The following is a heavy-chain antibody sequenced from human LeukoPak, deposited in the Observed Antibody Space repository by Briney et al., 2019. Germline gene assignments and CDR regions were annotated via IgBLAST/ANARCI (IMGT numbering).Heavy chain of an antibody. CDR2: ISASGGTT. V-gene: IGHV3-23*01. D-gene: IGHD6-13*01. CDR3: AKAKYSSSWYDFDY. J-gene: IGHJ4*02. Sequence: GGSLRLSCAASAFTFSSYAMSWVRQAPGKGLEWVSAISASGGTTYYADSVRGRFTISRDNSKNTLYLQMNSLRAEDTAIYNCAKAKYSSSWYDFDYWGQGTLVTVSS. CDR1: AFTFSSYA.